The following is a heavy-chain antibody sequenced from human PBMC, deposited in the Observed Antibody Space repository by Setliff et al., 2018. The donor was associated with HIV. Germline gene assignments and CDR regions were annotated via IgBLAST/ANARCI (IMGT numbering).Heavy chain of an antibody. V-gene: IGHV4-59*11. CDR1: GGSFGSHY. CDR3: MYGGRTATTH. J-gene: IGHJ4*02. Sequence: SETLSLTCTVSGGSFGSHYWSWIRQPPGKGLEWIGTIYYTGSTIYNPSLQSRVTMSVDTSKNHFSLKVNSVTAADTAVYYCMYGGRTATTHWGQGTLVTVSS. CDR2: IYYTGST. D-gene: IGHD4-17*01.